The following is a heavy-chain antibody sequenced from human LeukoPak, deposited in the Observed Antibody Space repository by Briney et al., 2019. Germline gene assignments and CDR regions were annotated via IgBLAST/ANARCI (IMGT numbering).Heavy chain of an antibody. CDR1: GDTFTKYY. CDR2: INPSGGST. Sequence: ASEKVSCKASGDTFTKYYIHWVRQAPGQGLEWMGIINPSGGSTDYARKFQGRVTMTRDMSPSTVYMELRSLTSADTAMYYCARGPDDFWSGYSTAGFDHWGQGTLVTVSS. V-gene: IGHV1-46*01. J-gene: IGHJ4*02. D-gene: IGHD3-3*01. CDR3: ARGPDDFWSGYSTAGFDH.